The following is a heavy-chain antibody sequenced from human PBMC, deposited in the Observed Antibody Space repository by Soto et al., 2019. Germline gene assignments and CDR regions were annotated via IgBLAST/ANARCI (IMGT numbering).Heavy chain of an antibody. J-gene: IGHJ4*02. CDR2: INHSGST. D-gene: IGHD6-6*01. CDR3: ARVRGISSSSIDY. V-gene: IGHV4-34*01. CDR1: GGSFSGYY. Sequence: QVQLQQWGAGLLKPSETLSLTCAVYGGSFSGYYWSWIRQPPGKGLEWIGEINHSGSTNYNPSLKRRVTISVDTSKNQFSLKLSSVTAADTAVYYCARVRGISSSSIDYWGQGTLVTVSS.